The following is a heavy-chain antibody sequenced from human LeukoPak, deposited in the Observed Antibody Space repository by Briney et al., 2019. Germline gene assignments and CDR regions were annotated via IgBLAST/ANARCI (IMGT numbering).Heavy chain of an antibody. J-gene: IGHJ6*04. V-gene: IGHV3-11*01. CDR1: GFIFRYHY. Sequence: PGGSLRLSCAASGFIFRYHYMSWIRQAPGKGLEWISYISSSGSDIYYADSVKGRFAVSRDNARNSLFLQINSLRPEDTAVYYCARVFYGSTSTSYYSYRMDVWGKGTTVTVSS. D-gene: IGHD3-10*01. CDR3: ARVFYGSTSTSYYSYRMDV. CDR2: ISSSGSDI.